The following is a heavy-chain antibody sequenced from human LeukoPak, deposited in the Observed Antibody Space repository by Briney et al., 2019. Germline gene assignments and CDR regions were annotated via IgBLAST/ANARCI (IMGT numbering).Heavy chain of an antibody. CDR3: ARGAPACSSTSCYIWFDP. Sequence: SETLSLTCTVSGGSISSGDYYWSWIRQPRGKGLEWIGYIYYSASTSYNPSLNSRVTISVDTSNNQFSLNLSSLTAADPAVYYCARGAPACSSTSCYIWFDPWGQGTLVTVSS. D-gene: IGHD2-2*02. CDR1: GGSISSGDYY. CDR2: IYYSAST. J-gene: IGHJ5*02. V-gene: IGHV4-30-4*01.